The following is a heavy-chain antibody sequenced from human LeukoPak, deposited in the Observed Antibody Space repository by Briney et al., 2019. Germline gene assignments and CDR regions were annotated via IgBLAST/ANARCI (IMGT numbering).Heavy chain of an antibody. CDR1: GGSISSSNYY. CDR3: ARVGSYITMVRGLSRWFDP. CDR2: IYYSGST. J-gene: IGHJ5*02. D-gene: IGHD3-10*01. Sequence: PSETLSLTCTVSGGSISSSNYYWGWIRQPPGKGLEWIGSIYYSGSTYYSPSLKSRVTISVDTSKNQFSLKLSSVTAADTAVYYCARVGSYITMVRGLSRWFDPWGQGTLVTVSS. V-gene: IGHV4-39*07.